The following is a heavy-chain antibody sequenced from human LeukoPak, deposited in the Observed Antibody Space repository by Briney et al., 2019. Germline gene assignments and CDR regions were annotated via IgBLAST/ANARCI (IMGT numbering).Heavy chain of an antibody. V-gene: IGHV4-59*11. CDR3: AREKWNYDSSGYLGRRYNWFDP. CDR2: MYYSGST. CDR1: GDSISSHY. D-gene: IGHD3-22*01. J-gene: IGHJ5*02. Sequence: PSETLSLTCTVSGDSISSHYWSWIRQPPGKGLEWIGYMYYSGSTTYNPSLESRVTVSLDTSKNQFSLKLSSVTAADTAVYYCAREKWNYDSSGYLGRRYNWFDPWGQGTLVTVSS.